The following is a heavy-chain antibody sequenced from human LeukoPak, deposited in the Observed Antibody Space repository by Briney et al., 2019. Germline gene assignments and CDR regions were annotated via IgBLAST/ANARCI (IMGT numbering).Heavy chain of an antibody. J-gene: IGHJ4*02. CDR2: IYTSGST. D-gene: IGHD5-12*01. CDR1: GGSISSYY. CDR3: ARARAGGWLRPYYFDY. Sequence: SETLSLTCTVSGGSISSYYWSWIRQPAGKGLEWIGRIYTSGSTNYNPSLKSRVTISVDTSKNQFSLKLSSVTAADTAVYYCARARAGGWLRPYYFDYWGQGTLVTVSS. V-gene: IGHV4-4*07.